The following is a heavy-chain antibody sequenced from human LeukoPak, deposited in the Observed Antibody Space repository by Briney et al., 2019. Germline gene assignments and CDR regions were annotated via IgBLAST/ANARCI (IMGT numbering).Heavy chain of an antibody. CDR3: ARLRSDSSGYYGGDFDY. CDR2: IYPGDSDT. Sequence: GESLEISCKGSGYSFTSHWIAWARQMPGKGLEWMGIIYPGDSDTRYSPSFQGQVTISADKSISTAYLQWSSLKASDTAMYYCARLRSDSSGYYGGDFDYWGQGTLVTVSS. V-gene: IGHV5-51*01. CDR1: GYSFTSHW. J-gene: IGHJ4*02. D-gene: IGHD3-22*01.